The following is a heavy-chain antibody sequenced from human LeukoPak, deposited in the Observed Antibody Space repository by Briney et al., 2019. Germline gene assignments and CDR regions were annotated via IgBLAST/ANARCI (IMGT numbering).Heavy chain of an antibody. CDR3: ARGAHRWATTNGNFDY. CDR2: ISYDGSNK. CDR1: GFTFRSYA. J-gene: IGHJ4*02. Sequence: PGGSLRLSCAASGFTFRSYAMHWVRQAPGKGLEWVAVISYDGSNKYYVDSVKGRFTISRDNSKNTLYLQMNSPRAEDTAVYYCARGAHRWATTNGNFDYWGQGTLVTVSS. V-gene: IGHV3-30*04. D-gene: IGHD1-1*01.